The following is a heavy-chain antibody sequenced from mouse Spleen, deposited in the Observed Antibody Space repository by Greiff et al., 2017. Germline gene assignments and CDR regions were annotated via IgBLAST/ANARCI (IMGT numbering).Heavy chain of an antibody. V-gene: IGHV1-80*01. J-gene: IGHJ4*01. D-gene: IGHD1-1*01. CDR3: ARERATVVADYAMDY. CDR2: IYPGDGDT. CDR1: GYAFSSYW. Sequence: VQRVESGAELVRPGSSVKISCKASGYAFSSYWMNWVKQRPGQGLEWIGQIYPGDGDTNYNGKFKGKATLTADKSSSTAYMQLSSLTSEDSAVYFCARERATVVADYAMDYWGQGTSVTVSS.